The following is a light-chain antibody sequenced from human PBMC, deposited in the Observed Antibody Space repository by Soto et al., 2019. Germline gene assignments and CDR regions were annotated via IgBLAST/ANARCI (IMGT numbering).Light chain of an antibody. J-gene: IGKJ1*01. CDR1: QSVSSN. CDR3: QQYNSWPWT. V-gene: IGKV3-15*01. CDR2: GAS. Sequence: EIVMTQSPATLSVSPGERATLSCRASQSVSSNLAWYQQTPGQAPRLLIYGASTRATGIPARFSGSGSGTDFTLTISSLQSEDFAVYYCQQYNSWPWTFGQGTKVDIK.